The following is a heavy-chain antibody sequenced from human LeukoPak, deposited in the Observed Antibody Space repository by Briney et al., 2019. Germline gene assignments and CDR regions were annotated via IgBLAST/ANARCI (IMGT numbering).Heavy chain of an antibody. V-gene: IGHV4-61*02. D-gene: IGHD4-23*01. CDR2: IYTSGST. CDR1: GGSISSGSYY. J-gene: IGHJ4*02. CDR3: ARQYRYYGGTPWY. Sequence: SQTLSLTCTVSGGSISSGSYYWSWIRQPAGKGLEWIGRIYTSGSTNYNPSLKSRVTISVDTSKNQFSLKLSSVTAADTAVYYCARQYRYYGGTPWYWGQGTLVTVSS.